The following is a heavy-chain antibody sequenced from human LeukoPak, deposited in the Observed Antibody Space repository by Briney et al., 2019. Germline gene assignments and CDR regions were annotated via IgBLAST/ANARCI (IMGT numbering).Heavy chain of an antibody. V-gene: IGHV3-53*01. CDR3: ARERGKALGAFDI. CDR2: IYSGGST. Sequence: PGGSLRLSCAASGFTVSSNYMSWVRQAPGKGLEWVSVIYSGGSTYYADSVKGRFTISRDNSKNTLYLQMNSLRAEDTAVYYCARERGKALGAFDIWGQGTMVTVSS. CDR1: GFTVSSNY. D-gene: IGHD3-16*01. J-gene: IGHJ3*02.